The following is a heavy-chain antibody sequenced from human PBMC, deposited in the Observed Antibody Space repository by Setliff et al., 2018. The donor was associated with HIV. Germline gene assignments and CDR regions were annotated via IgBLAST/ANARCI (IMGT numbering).Heavy chain of an antibody. Sequence: GGSLRLSCAASGFTFSSYAMSWVRQTPEKGLEWVSIITSGGSTYYADYAKGRFIISRDNSQNTLYLQMNSLRADDTAIYYCAKGFRPVDTALVSGPTYWGQGIRVTVSS. CDR2: ITSGGST. J-gene: IGHJ4*02. D-gene: IGHD5-18*01. CDR1: GFTFSSYA. CDR3: AKGFRPVDTALVSGPTY. V-gene: IGHV3-23*01.